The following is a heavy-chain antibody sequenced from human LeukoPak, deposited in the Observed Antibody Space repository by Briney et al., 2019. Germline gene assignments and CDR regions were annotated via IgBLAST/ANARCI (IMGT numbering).Heavy chain of an antibody. Sequence: SETLSLTCAVSGGSISSGGYSWSWIRQPPGKGLEWIGCIYHSGTTYYNPSLKSRVTISVDRSKTHFSLNLSSVTAADTAVYYCARHKGQWLIGYYGMDVWGQGTTVTVSS. V-gene: IGHV4-30-2*01. J-gene: IGHJ6*02. CDR3: ARHKGQWLIGYYGMDV. CDR1: GGSISSGGYS. CDR2: IYHSGTT. D-gene: IGHD6-19*01.